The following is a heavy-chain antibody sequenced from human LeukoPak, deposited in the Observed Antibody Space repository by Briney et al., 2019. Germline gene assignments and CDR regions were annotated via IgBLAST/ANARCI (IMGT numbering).Heavy chain of an antibody. V-gene: IGHV4-39*07. CDR3: ASYQKWFKRWFDP. J-gene: IGHJ5*02. Sequence: SETLSLTCTVSGGSISSSSYYWGWIRQPPGKGLEWIGSIYYSGSTYYNPSLKSRVTISVDTSKNQFSLKLSSVTAADTAVYYCASYQKWFKRWFDPWGQGTLVTVSS. CDR1: GGSISSSSYY. D-gene: IGHD3-22*01. CDR2: IYYSGST.